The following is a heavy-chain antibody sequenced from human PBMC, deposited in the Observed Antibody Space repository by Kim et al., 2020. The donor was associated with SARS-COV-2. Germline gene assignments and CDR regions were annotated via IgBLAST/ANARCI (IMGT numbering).Heavy chain of an antibody. CDR1: GGSISSYY. D-gene: IGHD5-12*01. CDR3: ARTRGYSGYDYPFYYYYGMYA. J-gene: IGHJ6*02. V-gene: IGHV4-59*13. CDR2: IYYSGST. Sequence: SETLSLTCTVSGGSISSYYWSWIRQPPGKGLEWIGYIYYSGSTNYNPPLKSRVTISVDPSKNQFSLKLSSVTAADTAVDYCARTRGYSGYDYPFYYYYGMYAWGQGTTVTASS.